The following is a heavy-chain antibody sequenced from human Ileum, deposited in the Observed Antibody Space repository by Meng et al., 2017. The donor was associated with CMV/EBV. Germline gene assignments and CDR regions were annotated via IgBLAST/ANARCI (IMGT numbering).Heavy chain of an antibody. V-gene: IGHV3-15*05. CDR1: VFACDDFD. D-gene: IGHD3-22*01. Sequence: GGAGGGGVWPGGALSFSCADFVFACDDFDMSWVRQAPGKGLEWVGRIRSKTDGGTQDYAAPVNGRFTISRDDSKNMLYLQMNNLKSEDTALYYCSTGGHYSSDWGQGTLVTVSS. CDR2: IRSKTDGGTQ. J-gene: IGHJ4*02. CDR3: STGGHYSSD.